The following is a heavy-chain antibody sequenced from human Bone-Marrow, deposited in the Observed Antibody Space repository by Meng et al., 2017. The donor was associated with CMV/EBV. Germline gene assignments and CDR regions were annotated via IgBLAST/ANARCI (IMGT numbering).Heavy chain of an antibody. CDR1: GFTLTTYA. V-gene: IGHV3-23*01. Sequence: SGFTLTTYAMSWVRQAPGKGLEWVSSIISGGTTYSAASVQGRFTISRDISKNTLYLQLSSLRAEDTAIYYCTKGGAGSGWYGVVFEAWGHGALVTVSS. CDR3: TKGGAGSGWYGVVFEA. D-gene: IGHD6-19*01. J-gene: IGHJ5*01. CDR2: IISGGTT.